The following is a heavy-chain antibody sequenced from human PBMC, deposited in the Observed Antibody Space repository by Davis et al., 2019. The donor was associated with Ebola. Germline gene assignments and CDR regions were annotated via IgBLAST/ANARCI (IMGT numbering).Heavy chain of an antibody. CDR1: GGSFSGYY. V-gene: IGHV4-34*01. CDR2: INHSGST. CDR3: ARGAAAKTENWFDP. J-gene: IGHJ5*02. D-gene: IGHD6-13*01. Sequence: PSETLSLTCAVYGGSFSGYYWSWIRQPPGKGLEWIGEINHSGSTNYNPSLKSRVTISVDTSKNQFSLKLSSVTAADTAVYYCARGAAAKTENWFDPWGQGTLVTVSS.